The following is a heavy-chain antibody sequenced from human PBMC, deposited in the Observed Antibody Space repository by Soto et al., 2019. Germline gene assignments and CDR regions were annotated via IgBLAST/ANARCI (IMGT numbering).Heavy chain of an antibody. CDR2: INPSGGST. CDR3: ARGQWSAVVVIPFDY. D-gene: IGHD3-22*01. CDR1: GYTFTSYY. J-gene: IGHJ4*02. Sequence: GASVQVSCKASGYTFTSYYMHWVRQAPGQGLEWMGIINPSGGSTSYAQKFQGRVTMTRDTSTSTVYMELSSLGSEDTAVYYCARGQWSAVVVIPFDYWGQGTLVTVSS. V-gene: IGHV1-46*01.